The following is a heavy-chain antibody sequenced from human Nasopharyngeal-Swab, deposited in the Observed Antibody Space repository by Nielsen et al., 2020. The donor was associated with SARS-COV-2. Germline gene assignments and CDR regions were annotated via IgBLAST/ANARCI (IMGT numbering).Heavy chain of an antibody. CDR1: GFVFSTYW. CDR3: ARGPTPSDNSAFLRD. V-gene: IGHV3-74*01. J-gene: IGHJ4*02. CDR2: ISTDGTIA. Sequence: GGSLRLSCAASGFVFSTYWMHWVRQSPGKGLVRVSAISTDGTIAYYAGSERGRFTLSRDNDKSTVYLHVGSLTADDTAIYYCARGPTPSDNSAFLRDWGQGILVTVSS. D-gene: IGHD6-19*01.